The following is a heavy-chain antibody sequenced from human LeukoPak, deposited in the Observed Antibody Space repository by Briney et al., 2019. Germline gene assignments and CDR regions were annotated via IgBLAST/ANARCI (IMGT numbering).Heavy chain of an antibody. Sequence: SETLSLTCTVSGASISSGDYYWSWIRQPPGKGLEWIGYMYSSGTTYYNPSLKSRLTISVDTSKNQFSLKLTSVTAADTAVYYCAISYIRSSWSRGAFDIWGQGTMVTVSS. CDR3: AISYIRSSWSRGAFDI. V-gene: IGHV4-30-4*08. CDR1: GASISSGDYY. J-gene: IGHJ3*02. CDR2: MYSSGTT. D-gene: IGHD6-13*01.